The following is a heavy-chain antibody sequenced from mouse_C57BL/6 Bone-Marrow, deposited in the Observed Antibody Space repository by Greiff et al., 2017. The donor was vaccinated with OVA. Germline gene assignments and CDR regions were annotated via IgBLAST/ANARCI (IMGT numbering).Heavy chain of an antibody. V-gene: IGHV1-20*01. CDR3: AKNYSNYEVYCYFDD. CDR2: INPYNGDT. D-gene: IGHD2-5*01. CDR1: GYSFTGYF. J-gene: IGHJ1*03. Sequence: VQLQQSGPELVKPGDSVKISCTASGYSFTGYFMNWVLQSHGKSLEWIGRINPYNGDTFYTQKFKGKATLTVDNSSSTAKMELQSLTSEDSAVYKCAKNYSNYEVYCYFDDWGTGTTVTVSS.